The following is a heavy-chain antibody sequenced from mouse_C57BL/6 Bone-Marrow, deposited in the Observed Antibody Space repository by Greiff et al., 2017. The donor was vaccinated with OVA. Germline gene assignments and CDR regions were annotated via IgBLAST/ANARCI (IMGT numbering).Heavy chain of an antibody. V-gene: IGHV1-81*01. Sequence: QVQLQQSGAELARPGASVKLSCTASGYTFTSYGISWVKQRTGQGLEWIGEIYPRSGNTYYNEKFKGKATLTADKSSSTAYMELRSLTSEDSAVYVCGTTSGAYWGQGTLVTVSA. CDR2: IYPRSGNT. J-gene: IGHJ3*01. CDR3: GTTSGAY. D-gene: IGHD1-1*01. CDR1: GYTFTSYG.